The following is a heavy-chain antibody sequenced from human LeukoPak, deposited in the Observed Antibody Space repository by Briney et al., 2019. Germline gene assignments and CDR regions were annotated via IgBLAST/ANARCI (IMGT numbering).Heavy chain of an antibody. D-gene: IGHD2-2*01. CDR3: ASLVVPAATSALYYYYGMDV. CDR2: INSDGSAT. V-gene: IGHV3-74*01. J-gene: IGHJ6*02. CDR1: GFTFGSPW. Sequence: GGSLRLSCAASGFTFGSPWMHWVRHAPGKGLVWVSRINSDGSATAYADSVKGRFTISRDNAENTLYLQMNSLRAEDTAVYYCASLVVPAATSALYYYYGMDVWGQGTTVTVSS.